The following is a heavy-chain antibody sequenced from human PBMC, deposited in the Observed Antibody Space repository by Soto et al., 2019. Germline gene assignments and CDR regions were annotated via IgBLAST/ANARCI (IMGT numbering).Heavy chain of an antibody. D-gene: IGHD3-3*01. CDR3: ARVTEITPRPFYDFWSGYNNWFDP. CDR2: IIPIFGTA. Sequence: SVKVSCKASGGTFSSYAISWVRQAPGQGLEWMGGIIPIFGTANYAQKFQGRVTITADESTSTAYMELSSLRSEDTAVYYCARVTEITPRPFYDFWSGYNNWFDPWGQGTLVTVS. J-gene: IGHJ5*02. CDR1: GGTFSSYA. V-gene: IGHV1-69*13.